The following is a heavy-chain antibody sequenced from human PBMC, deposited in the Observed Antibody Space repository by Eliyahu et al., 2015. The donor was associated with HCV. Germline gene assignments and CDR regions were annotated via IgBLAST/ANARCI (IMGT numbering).Heavy chain of an antibody. D-gene: IGHD4-23*01. J-gene: IGHJ4*02. CDR3: AREFGWGLTTVAGFDH. CDR1: GFTFXNYS. Sequence: QVQLVESGGGVVQPGRSLRLSCAASGFTFXNYSMHWVRQAPDKGLGWVAAISHDGGNKADADSVKDRFTIYRDNSRNTLYLQLNSLRVEDTAVYYCAREFGWGLTTVAGFDHWGQGTLVTVSS. V-gene: IGHV3-30-3*01. CDR2: ISHDGGNK.